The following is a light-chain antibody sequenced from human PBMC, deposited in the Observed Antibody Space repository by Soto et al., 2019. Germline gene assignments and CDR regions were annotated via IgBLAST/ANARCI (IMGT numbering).Light chain of an antibody. CDR1: QSVSSY. J-gene: IGKJ2*01. Sequence: EIVLTQSPATLSLSPGERATLSCRASQSVSSYLVWSQQKLGQAPRLLIYDASTRATGIQARFSGSGSGTDFTLTISSLEPEDFAIYYCQQYNNWPPRYTFGQGTKLEIK. CDR2: DAS. V-gene: IGKV3-11*01. CDR3: QQYNNWPPRYT.